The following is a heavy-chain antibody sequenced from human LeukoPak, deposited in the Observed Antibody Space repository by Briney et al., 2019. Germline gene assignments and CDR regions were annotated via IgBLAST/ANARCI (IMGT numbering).Heavy chain of an antibody. D-gene: IGHD4-11*01. CDR3: ARLPTTYFDY. V-gene: IGHV4-39*01. CDR2: IYYSGST. CDR1: GGSISSSSYY. Sequence: TSETLSLTCTVSGGSISSSSYYWGWIRQPPGKGLEWIGSIYYSGSTYYNPSLKSRVTISVDTSKNQFSLKLSSVTAADTAVYYRARLPTTYFDYWGQGTLVTVSS. J-gene: IGHJ4*02.